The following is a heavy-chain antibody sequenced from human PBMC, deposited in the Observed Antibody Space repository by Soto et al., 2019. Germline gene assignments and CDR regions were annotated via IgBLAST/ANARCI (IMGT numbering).Heavy chain of an antibody. CDR3: ASPSDYYDSSGYYY. CDR2: IIPIFGTA. J-gene: IGHJ4*02. CDR1: GGTFSNYA. V-gene: IGHV1-69*06. D-gene: IGHD3-22*01. Sequence: SVKVSCKASGGTFSNYAISWVRQAPGQGLEWMGGIIPIFGTANYAQKFQGRVTITADKSTSTAYMELSSLRSEDTAVYYCASPSDYYDSSGYYYWGQGTLVTVSS.